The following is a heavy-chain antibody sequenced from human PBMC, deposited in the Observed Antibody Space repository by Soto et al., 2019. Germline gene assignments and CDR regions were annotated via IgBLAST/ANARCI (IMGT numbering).Heavy chain of an antibody. CDR1: GGSFSGYY. CDR2: INHSGST. CDR3: ARGGRDIVVVPAATYFDY. Sequence: QVQLQQWGAGLLKPSETLSLTCAVYGGSFSGYYWSWIRQPPGKGLGWIGEINHSGSTNYNPSLKSRVTISVDTSKNQFSLKLSSVTAADTAVYYCARGGRDIVVVPAATYFDYWGQGTLVTVSS. D-gene: IGHD2-2*01. J-gene: IGHJ4*02. V-gene: IGHV4-34*01.